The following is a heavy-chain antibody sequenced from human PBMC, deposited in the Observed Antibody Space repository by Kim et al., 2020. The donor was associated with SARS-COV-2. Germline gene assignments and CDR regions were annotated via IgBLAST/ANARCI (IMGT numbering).Heavy chain of an antibody. V-gene: IGHV3-30*01. D-gene: IGHD3-9*01. J-gene: IGHJ4*02. Sequence: SVKGRFTISRDNSKNTLYLQMNSLRAEDTAVYYCARDLLRYFDWLLPSYWGQGTLVTVSS. CDR3: ARDLLRYFDWLLPSY.